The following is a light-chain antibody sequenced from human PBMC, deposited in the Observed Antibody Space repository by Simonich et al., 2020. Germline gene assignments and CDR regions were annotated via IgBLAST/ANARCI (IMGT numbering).Light chain of an antibody. Sequence: DIVMTQSPDLLAVSLGERATINCKSSQSVLYSANNKNYLAWYQKKPGQPPKLLIYWASTQESGVPDRFSGSGSETDFTLTISSLQAEDVAVYYCQQYYSTPYTFGQGTKLEIK. J-gene: IGKJ2*01. V-gene: IGKV4-1*01. CDR2: WAS. CDR3: QQYYSTPYT. CDR1: QSVLYSANNKNY.